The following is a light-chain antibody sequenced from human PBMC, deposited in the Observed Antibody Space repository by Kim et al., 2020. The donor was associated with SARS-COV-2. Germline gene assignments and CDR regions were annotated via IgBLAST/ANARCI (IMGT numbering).Light chain of an antibody. Sequence: SPGERATRSRRASQSVSSYLAWYQQQPGQAPRILIYDASNRATGIPARFSGSGSGTDFTLTISSREPEDFAVYYCQQRSNWPSWTFGQGTKVDIK. V-gene: IGKV3-11*01. CDR2: DAS. CDR1: QSVSSY. CDR3: QQRSNWPSWT. J-gene: IGKJ1*01.